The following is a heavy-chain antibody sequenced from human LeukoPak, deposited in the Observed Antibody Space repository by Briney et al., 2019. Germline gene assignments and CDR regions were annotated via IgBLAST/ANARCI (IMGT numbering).Heavy chain of an antibody. CDR2: INPNSGGT. J-gene: IGHJ3*02. D-gene: IGHD4-17*01. CDR1: GYTFTGNY. Sequence: ASVKVSCKASGYTFTGNYMHWVRQAPGQGLEWMGWINPNSGGTNYAQKFQGRVAMTRDTSISTAYMELSRLRSDDTAVYYCARGGDYGDLVDAFDIWGQGTMVTVSS. CDR3: ARGGDYGDLVDAFDI. V-gene: IGHV1-2*02.